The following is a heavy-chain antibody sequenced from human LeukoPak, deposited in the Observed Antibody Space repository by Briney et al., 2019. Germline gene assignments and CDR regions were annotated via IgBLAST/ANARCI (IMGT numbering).Heavy chain of an antibody. CDR1: GGSISSYY. V-gene: IGHV4-59*01. CDR3: ARARTITGYFDY. CDR2: IYYSGST. Sequence: SETLSLTCTVSGGSISSYYWNWIRQPPGKGLEWIGYIYYSGSTNYNPSLKSRVTISVDTSKNQFSLKLSSVTAADTAVYYCARARTITGYFDYWGQGTLVTVSS. D-gene: IGHD5-24*01. J-gene: IGHJ4*02.